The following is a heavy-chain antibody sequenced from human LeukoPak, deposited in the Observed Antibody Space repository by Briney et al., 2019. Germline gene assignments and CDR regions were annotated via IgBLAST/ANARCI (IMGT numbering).Heavy chain of an antibody. D-gene: IGHD3-3*01. CDR2: ISSSSTTI. Sequence: HPGGSLRLSCAASGFTFSNYNMNWVRQVPGKGLEWVSYISSSSTTIHYADSVRGRFTISRDNARNSLYLQMNSLRAEDTAVYYCARDFLEDVYWGQGTLVTVSS. J-gene: IGHJ4*02. V-gene: IGHV3-48*01. CDR3: ARDFLEDVY. CDR1: GFTFSNYN.